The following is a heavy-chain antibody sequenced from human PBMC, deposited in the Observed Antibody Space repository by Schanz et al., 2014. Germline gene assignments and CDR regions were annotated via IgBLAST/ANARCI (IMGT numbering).Heavy chain of an antibody. J-gene: IGHJ4*02. V-gene: IGHV4-39*01. CDR3: AKTSVLYPWGYFDY. CDR2: IYYSGST. CDR1: GGSISSSTYY. D-gene: IGHD2-8*01. Sequence: QLQESGPGLVKPSETLSLTCTVSGGSISSSTYYWGWIRQPPGKGLEWIGIIYYSGSTYYNTSLKSRFTISVDASKNQFFLKLSSVTAADTAVYYCAKTSVLYPWGYFDYWGQGTLVTVSS.